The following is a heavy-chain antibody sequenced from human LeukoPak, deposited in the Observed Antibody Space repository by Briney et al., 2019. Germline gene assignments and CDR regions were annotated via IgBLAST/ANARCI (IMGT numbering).Heavy chain of an antibody. CDR3: ARDRVNRADCGGDCYSAVFDH. CDR1: GFTFSSYA. Sequence: PGGSLRLSCAASGFTFSSYAMNWDRQARGKGLEWAAVISSDGNTQYYADSVEGRFTISRDNSKNTLSLQMNSLRGEDTAVYSCARDRVNRADCGGDCYSAVFDHWGQGILVTVSS. J-gene: IGHJ5*02. CDR2: ISSDGNTQ. D-gene: IGHD2-21*02. V-gene: IGHV3-30-3*01.